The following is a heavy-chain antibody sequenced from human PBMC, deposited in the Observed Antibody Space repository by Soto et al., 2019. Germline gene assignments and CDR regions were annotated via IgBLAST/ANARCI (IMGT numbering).Heavy chain of an antibody. D-gene: IGHD6-19*01. J-gene: IGHJ4*02. V-gene: IGHV1-18*04. Sequence: VQLVQSGAEVKKPGASVKVSCKASGYTFTSYGISWVRQAPGQGLEWMGWIRAYNGYTNYAQKFQGRVTITTDTSTSTAYMELRSLISDDTAVYYCARASDGYRSGWYVGYFDYWGQGTLVTVSS. CDR3: ARASDGYRSGWYVGYFDY. CDR2: IRAYNGYT. CDR1: GYTFTSYG.